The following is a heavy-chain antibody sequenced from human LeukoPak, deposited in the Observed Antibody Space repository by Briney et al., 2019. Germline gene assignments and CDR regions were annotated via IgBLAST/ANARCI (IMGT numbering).Heavy chain of an antibody. CDR3: AREGRWLTNWFDP. V-gene: IGHV1-2*02. CDR1: GYTFTGYY. Sequence: ASVKVSCKASGYTFTGYYMHWVRQAPGQGLEWMGWINPNSGGTNYAQKFQGRVAMTRDTSISTAYMELSRLRSNDTAVYYCAREGRWLTNWFDPWGQGTLVTVSS. CDR2: INPNSGGT. D-gene: IGHD5-24*01. J-gene: IGHJ5*02.